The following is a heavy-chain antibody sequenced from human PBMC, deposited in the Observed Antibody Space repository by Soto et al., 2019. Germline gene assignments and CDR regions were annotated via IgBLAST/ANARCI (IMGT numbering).Heavy chain of an antibody. CDR2: IYPGDSDT. V-gene: IGHV5-51*01. Sequence: PGESLKISCKGSGYSFTTYWIGWVRQMPGKGLEWMGLIYPGDSDTRYSPSFQGQVTISAAKSISTAYLQWSRLEASDAAMYYCAILPPPCCMGGSCFSFGYYYYGMGVWGQGTTGTVSS. D-gene: IGHD2-15*01. J-gene: IGHJ6*02. CDR1: GYSFTTYW. CDR3: AILPPPCCMGGSCFSFGYYYYGMGV.